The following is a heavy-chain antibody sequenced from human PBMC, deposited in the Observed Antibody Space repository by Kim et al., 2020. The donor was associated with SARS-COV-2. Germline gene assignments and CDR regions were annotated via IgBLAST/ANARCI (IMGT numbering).Heavy chain of an antibody. V-gene: IGHV4-61*02. D-gene: IGHD3-22*01. CDR2: IYTSGST. J-gene: IGHJ6*02. CDR3: ARDVYYYDSSGYSEDYYGMDV. Sequence: SETLSLTCTVSGGSISSGSYYWSWIRQPAGKGLEWIGRIYTSGSTNYNPSLKSRVTISVDTSKNQFSLKLSSVTAADTAVYYCARDVYYYDSSGYSEDYYGMDVWGQGTTVTVSS. CDR1: GGSISSGSYY.